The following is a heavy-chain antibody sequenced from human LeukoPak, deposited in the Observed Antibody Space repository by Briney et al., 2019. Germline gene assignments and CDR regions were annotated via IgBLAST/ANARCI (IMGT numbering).Heavy chain of an antibody. CDR3: ASHSLDYDILTGYVRSFCYYYMDV. CDR2: IIPIFGTA. D-gene: IGHD3-9*01. Sequence: ASVKVSCKASGGTFSSYAISWVRQAPGQGLEWMGGIIPIFGTANYAQKFQGRVTITADESTSTAYMELSSLRSEDTAVYYCASHSLDYDILTGYVRSFCYYYMDVWGKGTTVTISS. J-gene: IGHJ6*03. CDR1: GGTFSSYA. V-gene: IGHV1-69*13.